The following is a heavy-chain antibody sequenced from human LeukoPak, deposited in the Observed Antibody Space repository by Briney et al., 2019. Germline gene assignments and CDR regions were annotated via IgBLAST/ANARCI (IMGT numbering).Heavy chain of an antibody. CDR2: INHRGST. V-gene: IGHV4-34*01. Sequence: SETLSLTCAVYGGSFSGYYWSWIRQPPGKGLEWIGEINHRGSTNYNPSLKSRVTISVDTSKNQFSLKLNSVTAADTAVYYCGRRTYYYASGSYSPPRYWGQGTLVTVSS. D-gene: IGHD3-10*01. CDR3: GRRTYYYASGSYSPPRY. CDR1: GGSFSGYY. J-gene: IGHJ4*02.